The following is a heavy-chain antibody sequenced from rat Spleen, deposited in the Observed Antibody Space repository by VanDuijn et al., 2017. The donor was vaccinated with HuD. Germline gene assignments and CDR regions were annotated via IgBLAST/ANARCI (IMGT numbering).Heavy chain of an antibody. CDR1: GFTFSDYY. D-gene: IGHD5-1*01. V-gene: IGHV5-29*01. CDR2: ISYDGSST. J-gene: IGHJ4*01. Sequence: EVQLVESDGGLVQPGRSLKLSCAASGFTFSDYYMAWVRQAPTKGLEWVATISYDGSSTYYRDSVKGRFTISRDNAKSTLYLQMDSLRSEDTATYYCARRLGAGVMDAWGQGASVTVSS. CDR3: ARRLGAGVMDA.